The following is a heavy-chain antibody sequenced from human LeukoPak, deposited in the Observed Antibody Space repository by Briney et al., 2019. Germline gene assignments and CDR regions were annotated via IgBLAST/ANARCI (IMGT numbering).Heavy chain of an antibody. CDR2: INPSGST. CDR1: GGSFSGYY. Sequence: SETLSLTCAVYGGSFSGYYWSWIRQPPGKGLEWIGEINPSGSTNYNPSLKSRVAISVDTSNNHFSLKLSSVTAADPAVYYCARGKYNRGYSYGSFDYWGQGTLVTVSS. D-gene: IGHD5-18*01. J-gene: IGHJ4*02. CDR3: ARGKYNRGYSYGSFDY. V-gene: IGHV4-34*01.